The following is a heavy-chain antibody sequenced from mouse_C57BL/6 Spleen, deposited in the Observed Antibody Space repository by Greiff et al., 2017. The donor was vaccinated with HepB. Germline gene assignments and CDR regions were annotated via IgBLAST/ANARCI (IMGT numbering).Heavy chain of an antibody. CDR1: GFNIKDDY. V-gene: IGHV14-4*01. CDR3: TTSGRNYYFDY. Sequence: EVKLMESGAELVRPGASVKLSCTASGFNIKDDYMHWVKQRPEQGLEWIGWIDPENGDTEYASKFQGKATITADTSSNTAYLQLSSLTSEDTAVYYCTTSGRNYYFDYWGQGTTLTVSS. CDR2: IDPENGDT. J-gene: IGHJ2*01. D-gene: IGHD3-1*01.